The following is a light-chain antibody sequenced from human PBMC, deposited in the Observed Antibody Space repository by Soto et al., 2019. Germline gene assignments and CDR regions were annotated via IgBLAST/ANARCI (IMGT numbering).Light chain of an antibody. Sequence: EVVLTQSPGTLSLSPGERATLSCRASQSVSSNLAWYQQKPGQAPRLLISGASARATGIPARFSGSGSGTEFTLTISSLQSEDFAVYYCQQYNNWPRPLTFGGGTKVDIK. CDR2: GAS. CDR3: QQYNNWPRPLT. J-gene: IGKJ4*01. V-gene: IGKV3-15*01. CDR1: QSVSSN.